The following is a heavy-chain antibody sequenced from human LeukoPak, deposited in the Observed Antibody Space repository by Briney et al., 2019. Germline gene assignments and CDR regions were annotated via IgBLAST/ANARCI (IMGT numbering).Heavy chain of an antibody. D-gene: IGHD5-18*01. V-gene: IGHV4-34*01. Sequence: SETLSLTCTVSGGSISSYYWSWIRQPPGKGLEWIGEINHSGSTNYNPSLKSRVTISVDTSKNQFSLKLSSVTAADTAVYYCARRGGYSYGPKWFDPWGQGTLVTVSS. CDR2: INHSGST. J-gene: IGHJ5*02. CDR1: GGSISSYY. CDR3: ARRGGYSYGPKWFDP.